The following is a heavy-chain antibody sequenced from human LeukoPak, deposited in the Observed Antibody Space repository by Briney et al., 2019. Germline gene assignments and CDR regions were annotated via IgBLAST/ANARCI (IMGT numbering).Heavy chain of an antibody. CDR2: TYYRSKWYN. CDR1: GDSVSSNSAA. CDR3: ARGGNSGHRYFDL. D-gene: IGHD4-23*01. Sequence: SQPLSLTCAFSGDSVSSNSAAWNWIRQSPSRGLKWLGRTYYRSKWYNDNAESVKSRIIINPDTSKNQFSLQLNSVTPEDTAVYYCARGGNSGHRYFDLWGRGTLVTVSS. J-gene: IGHJ2*01. V-gene: IGHV6-1*01.